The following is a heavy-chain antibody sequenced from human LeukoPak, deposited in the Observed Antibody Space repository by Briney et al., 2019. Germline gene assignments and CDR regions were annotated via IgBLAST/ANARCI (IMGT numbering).Heavy chain of an antibody. V-gene: IGHV4-39*07. CDR1: GGSISSSSYY. Sequence: SETLSLTCTVSGGSISSSSYYWGWIRQPPGKGLEWIGSIYYSGSTYYNPSLKSRVTISVDTSKNQFSLKLSSVTAADTAVYYCARHYFYGSGSTYYYYYMDVWGKGTTVTISS. CDR2: IYYSGST. J-gene: IGHJ6*03. D-gene: IGHD3-10*01. CDR3: ARHYFYGSGSTYYYYYMDV.